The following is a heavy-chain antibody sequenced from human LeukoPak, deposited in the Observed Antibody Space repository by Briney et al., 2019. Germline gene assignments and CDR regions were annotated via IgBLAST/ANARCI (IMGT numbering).Heavy chain of an antibody. CDR3: AKTLRESSGREYFDL. CDR1: AFTFSSYA. J-gene: IGHJ2*01. Sequence: GGSLRLSCAASAFTFSSYAMSWVRQAPGKGLDGVSAVSGSCGSTYYADSVKGRFTISRDNSKNTLYLQMNSLRAEDTAEYYCAKTLRESSGREYFDLWGRGTLVTVSS. D-gene: IGHD6-19*01. CDR2: VSGSCGST. V-gene: IGHV3-23*01.